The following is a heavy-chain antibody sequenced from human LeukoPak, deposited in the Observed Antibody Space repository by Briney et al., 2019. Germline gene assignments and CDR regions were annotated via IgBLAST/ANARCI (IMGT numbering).Heavy chain of an antibody. CDR3: AKAQYQLLYDYYYYMDV. Sequence: GGSLRLSCAASGFTLSSYAMSWVRQAPGKGLEWVSAISGSGGSTYYADSVKGRFTISRDNSKNTLYLQMNSLRAEDTAVYYCAKAQYQLLYDYYYYMDVWGKGTTVTVSS. CDR1: GFTLSSYA. J-gene: IGHJ6*03. D-gene: IGHD2-2*01. CDR2: ISGSGGST. V-gene: IGHV3-23*01.